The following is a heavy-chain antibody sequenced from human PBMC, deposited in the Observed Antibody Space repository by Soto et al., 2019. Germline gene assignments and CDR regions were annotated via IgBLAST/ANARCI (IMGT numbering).Heavy chain of an antibody. V-gene: IGHV3-23*01. Sequence: GSLRLSCAASGITFRTYAMAWVRQAPGKGPEWISSVSGSATSTFYADSVKGRFTISRDNSKSTVFLQMNSLRAEDTAVYYCVKGSYGSGSRGYLDSWGQGTLVTVS. CDR1: GITFRTYA. J-gene: IGHJ4*02. D-gene: IGHD3-10*01. CDR2: VSGSATST. CDR3: VKGSYGSGSRGYLDS.